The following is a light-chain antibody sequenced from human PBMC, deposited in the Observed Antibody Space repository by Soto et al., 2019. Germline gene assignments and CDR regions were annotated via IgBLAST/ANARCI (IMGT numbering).Light chain of an antibody. J-gene: IGKJ4*01. CDR3: QQHADWPLT. CDR2: AAS. Sequence: EIVLTRSPATLSLSPGERATLSCRASRSVGNNLAWYQKKPGQAPGLLIYAASTRATGIPARFSGSGSGTDFTLTISSLEPEDVAVYYCQQHADWPLTFGGGTKVDIK. V-gene: IGKV3-11*01. CDR1: RSVGNN.